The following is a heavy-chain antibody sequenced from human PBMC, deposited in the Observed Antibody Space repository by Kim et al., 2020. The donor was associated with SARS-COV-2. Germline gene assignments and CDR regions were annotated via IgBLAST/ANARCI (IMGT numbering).Heavy chain of an antibody. CDR3: ARDRGQTAAGTPFDQ. V-gene: IGHV4-39*07. CDR2: IYYRGNT. J-gene: IGHJ4*02. Sequence: SETLSLTCIVSGGSIGTAGYYWAWFRQPPGKGLEWIANIYYRGNTYYNGSLRSRLTISLDRPKNQISLEVTSVTAADTAVYYCARDRGQTAAGTPFDQWGQGTLVTVSA. D-gene: IGHD6-13*01. CDR1: GGSIGTAGYY.